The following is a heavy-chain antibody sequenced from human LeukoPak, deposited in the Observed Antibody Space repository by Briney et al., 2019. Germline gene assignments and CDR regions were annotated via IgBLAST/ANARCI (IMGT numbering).Heavy chain of an antibody. CDR1: GGSIRSYY. V-gene: IGHV4-59*08. CDR2: IYDSGST. D-gene: IGHD3-3*01. J-gene: IGHJ4*02. Sequence: SDTPSVTCTVSGGSIRSYYWSWLRQPPGQGLAWIGYIYDSGSTNYNPSLKSRVTISVDTSKNQFSLKLRSVSAADTAVYYCARTSSTIFGVGYFDYWGQGTLVTVSS. CDR3: ARTSSTIFGVGYFDY.